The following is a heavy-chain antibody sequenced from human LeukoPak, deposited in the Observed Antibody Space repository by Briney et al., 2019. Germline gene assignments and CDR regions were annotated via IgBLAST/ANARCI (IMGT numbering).Heavy chain of an antibody. D-gene: IGHD6-13*01. V-gene: IGHV4-59*08. CDR3: AKRGIAAAGYDY. J-gene: IGHJ4*02. CDR1: GGSISSYY. Sequence: SETLSLTCTVSGGSISSYYWSWIRQPPGKGLEWIGYIYYSGTTNYNPSLKSRVTILVDTSKNQFSLNLSSVTAADTAVYYCAKRGIAAAGYDYWGQGTLVTVSS. CDR2: IYYSGTT.